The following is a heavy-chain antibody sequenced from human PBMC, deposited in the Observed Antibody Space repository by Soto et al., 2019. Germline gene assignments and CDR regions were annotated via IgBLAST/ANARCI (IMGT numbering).Heavy chain of an antibody. CDR1: GYSINSGYF. J-gene: IGHJ6*02. V-gene: IGHV4-38-2*01. D-gene: IGHD1-1*01. Sequence: PSETLSLTCAVSGYSINSGYFWGWIRQPPGKGLEWIGSIYHSGASYYNPSLKSRATISLDTSKNQFSLKLSSVTAADTAIYYCARKGRTTNLPYYYYYGLDVSGQGTTLTVSS. CDR3: ARKGRTTNLPYYYYYGLDV. CDR2: IYHSGAS.